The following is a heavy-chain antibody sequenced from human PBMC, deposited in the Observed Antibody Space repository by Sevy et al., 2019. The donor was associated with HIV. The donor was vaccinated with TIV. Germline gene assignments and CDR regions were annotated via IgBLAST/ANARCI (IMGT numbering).Heavy chain of an antibody. CDR3: AKDHLPDYYDSSGYYYPYYGMDV. J-gene: IGHJ6*02. CDR1: GFTFSSYA. D-gene: IGHD3-22*01. CDR2: ISGSGGST. V-gene: IGHV3-23*01. Sequence: GGSLRLSCAASGFTFSSYAMSWVRQAPGKGLEWVSAISGSGGSTYYADSVKGRFTISRDNSKNTLYLQMNSLRAEDTAVYYCAKDHLPDYYDSSGYYYPYYGMDVWGQGTTVTVSS.